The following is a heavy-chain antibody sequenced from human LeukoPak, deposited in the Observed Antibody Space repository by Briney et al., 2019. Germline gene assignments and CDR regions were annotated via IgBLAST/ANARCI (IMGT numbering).Heavy chain of an antibody. V-gene: IGHV3-33*06. CDR2: IWYDESNS. D-gene: IGHD2-15*01. Sequence: GRCLRLSCAVSAFTFRRYCMHWVRQAPGKGLEWVAVIWYDESNSYYADSVKGRFTISRDNSKKTLYLQINSLRAEDTAVYYCAKKGCSGGGCPVGAPFDYWGQGTLVTVSS. CDR1: AFTFRRYC. J-gene: IGHJ4*02. CDR3: AKKGCSGGGCPVGAPFDY.